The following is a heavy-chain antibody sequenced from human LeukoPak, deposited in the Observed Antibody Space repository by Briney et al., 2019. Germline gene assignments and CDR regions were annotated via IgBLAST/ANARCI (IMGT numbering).Heavy chain of an antibody. Sequence: GGSLRLSCAASGFTFSSYAMSWVRQAPGKGLEWVSAISGSGGSTYYADSVKGRFTISRDNSKNTLYLQMNSLGAEDTAVYYCAKLSRLTMVRGVKGLDYWGQGTLVTVSS. CDR1: GFTFSSYA. V-gene: IGHV3-23*01. CDR3: AKLSRLTMVRGVKGLDY. J-gene: IGHJ4*02. D-gene: IGHD3-10*01. CDR2: ISGSGGST.